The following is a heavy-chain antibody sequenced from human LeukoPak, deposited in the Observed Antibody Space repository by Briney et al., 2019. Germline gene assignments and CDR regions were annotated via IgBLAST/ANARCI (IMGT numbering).Heavy chain of an antibody. V-gene: IGHV1-2*06. CDR3: ARVGTYGMDV. Sequence: ASVKVSCKPSGYTFTRYYIHWVRQAPGQGLEWMGRIDPNSGGTKYAQKYQDRATLTRDTSISTAYMELSRLTSDDTAVYYCARVGTYGMDVWGQGTTVTVSS. CDR1: GYTFTRYY. CDR2: IDPNSGGT. J-gene: IGHJ6*02. D-gene: IGHD7-27*01.